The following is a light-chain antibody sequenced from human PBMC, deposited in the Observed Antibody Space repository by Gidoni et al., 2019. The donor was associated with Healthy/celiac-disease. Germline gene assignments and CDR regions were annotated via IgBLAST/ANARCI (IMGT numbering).Light chain of an antibody. V-gene: IGKV3-15*01. J-gene: IGKJ2*01. Sequence: EIVMTQSPATLSVSPGERATLSCRASQSVSSNVAWYQQKPGQAPRLLIYGASTRATGIPARFSGSGSGTEFTLTISSLQSEDFAVYYCQQYNNWPPYTCGQGTKLEIK. CDR3: QQYNNWPPYT. CDR2: GAS. CDR1: QSVSSN.